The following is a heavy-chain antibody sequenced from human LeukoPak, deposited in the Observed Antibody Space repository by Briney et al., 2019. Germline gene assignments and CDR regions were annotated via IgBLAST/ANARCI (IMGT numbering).Heavy chain of an antibody. CDR2: IYSSGST. J-gene: IGHJ2*01. D-gene: IGHD4-17*01. V-gene: IGHV4-59*08. CDR3: ARATTKLYWYFDL. CDR1: GGSISSYY. Sequence: SETLCLTCTVSGGSISSYYWSWIRQPPGKGLEWIGYIYSSGSTNYNPSLMSRVTISVDTSKNQVSLKLSSVTAADTAVYYCARATTKLYWYFDLWGRGTLVTVSS.